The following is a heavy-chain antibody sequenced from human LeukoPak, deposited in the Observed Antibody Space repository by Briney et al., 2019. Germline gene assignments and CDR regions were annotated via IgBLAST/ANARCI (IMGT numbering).Heavy chain of an antibody. CDR3: AGGRTRLKYCSGGSCYGGNWFDP. V-gene: IGHV1-8*01. CDR1: GYTFTSYD. J-gene: IGHJ5*02. Sequence: ASVKVSCKASGYTFTSYDINWVRQATGRGLEWMGWMNPNSGNTGYAQKFQGRVTMTRNTSISTAYMELSSLRSEDTAVYYCAGGRTRLKYCSGGSCYGGNWFDPWGQGTLVTVSS. D-gene: IGHD2-15*01. CDR2: MNPNSGNT.